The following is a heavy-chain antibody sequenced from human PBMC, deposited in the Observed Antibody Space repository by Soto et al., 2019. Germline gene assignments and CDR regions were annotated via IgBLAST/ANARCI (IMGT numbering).Heavy chain of an antibody. J-gene: IGHJ4*02. Sequence: QVQLQESGPGLVKPSETLSLTCTVSGGSISSYYWSWIRQPPGKGLEWIGYIYYSGSTNYNPSLKSRVTISVDTSKNQFSLKLSSVTAADTAVYYCARSPSFWSGYWPSCSDYWGQGTLVTVSS. V-gene: IGHV4-59*01. CDR3: ARSPSFWSGYWPSCSDY. CDR2: IYYSGST. CDR1: GGSISSYY. D-gene: IGHD3-3*01.